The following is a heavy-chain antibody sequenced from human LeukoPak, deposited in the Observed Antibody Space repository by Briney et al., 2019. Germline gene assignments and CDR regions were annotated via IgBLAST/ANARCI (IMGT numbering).Heavy chain of an antibody. CDR2: ISLSDSTI. Sequence: GGSLRLSCAASGFTFSTYTMNWVRQAPGKGLEWVSYISLSDSTIYYADSVKGRFTISRDNAKNSLYLQMNSLRDEDTAVYYCARQTERDAYNRYWGQGTLVTVSS. CDR3: ARQTERDAYNRY. CDR1: GFTFSTYT. D-gene: IGHD5-24*01. J-gene: IGHJ4*02. V-gene: IGHV3-48*02.